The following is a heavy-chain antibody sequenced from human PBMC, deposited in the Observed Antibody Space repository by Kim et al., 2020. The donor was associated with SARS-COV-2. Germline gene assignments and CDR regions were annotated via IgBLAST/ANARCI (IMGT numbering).Heavy chain of an antibody. V-gene: IGHV4-34*01. J-gene: IGHJ5*02. CDR2: INHSGST. CDR3: ARERDYSSIHNWFDP. Sequence: SETLSLTCAVYGGSFSGYYWSWIRQPPGKGLEWIGEINHSGSTNYNPSLKSRVTISVDTSKNQFPLKLSSVTAADTAVYYCARERDYSSIHNWFDPWGQGTLVTVSS. D-gene: IGHD6-19*01. CDR1: GGSFSGYY.